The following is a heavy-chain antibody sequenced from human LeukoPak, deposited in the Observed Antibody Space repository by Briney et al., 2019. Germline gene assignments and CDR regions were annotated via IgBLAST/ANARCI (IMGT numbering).Heavy chain of an antibody. Sequence: GASVNVSCKASGYTFTGYYMHWVRQAPGQGLEWMGWINPNSDGTNFAQKFQGRVTMTRDTSISTVYMELSRLRSDDTAVYYCAINKYSSISDGFDIWGQGTMVTVSS. V-gene: IGHV1-2*02. D-gene: IGHD2-21*01. CDR3: AINKYSSISDGFDI. J-gene: IGHJ3*02. CDR2: INPNSDGT. CDR1: GYTFTGYY.